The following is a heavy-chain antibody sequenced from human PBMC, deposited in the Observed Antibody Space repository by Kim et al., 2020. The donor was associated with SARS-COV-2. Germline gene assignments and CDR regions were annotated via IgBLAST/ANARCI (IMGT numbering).Heavy chain of an antibody. CDR1: GFTFSSYG. CDR3: AKDRRYCSSTSCYGGDYYYGMGV. Sequence: GGSLRLSCAASGFTFSSYGMHWVRQAPGKGLEWVAVISYDGSNTYYADSVKGRFTISRDNSKNTLYLQMNSLRAEDTAVYYCAKDRRYCSSTSCYGGDYYYGMGVWGQGTTVTVSS. V-gene: IGHV3-30*18. J-gene: IGHJ6*02. D-gene: IGHD2-2*01. CDR2: ISYDGSNT.